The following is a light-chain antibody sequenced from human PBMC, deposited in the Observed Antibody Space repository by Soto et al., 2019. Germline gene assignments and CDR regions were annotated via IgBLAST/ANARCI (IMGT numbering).Light chain of an antibody. CDR3: QQSNSFTWT. CDR2: GAS. J-gene: IGKJ1*01. CDR1: QGISHW. Sequence: QLTQSPSSVSTSVGDNITIICRASQGISHWVAWYQKKPGKDPNILIYGASSLQSGVPSRFSGSGSGTDFNLTISRLQPEDFATYYCQQSNSFTWTFGQGTKLDIK. V-gene: IGKV1-12*01.